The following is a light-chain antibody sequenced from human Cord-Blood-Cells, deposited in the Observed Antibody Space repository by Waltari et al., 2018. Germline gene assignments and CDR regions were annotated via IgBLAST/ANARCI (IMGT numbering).Light chain of an antibody. CDR3: QQRSNWPPLT. CDR2: DAS. J-gene: IGKJ4*01. V-gene: IGKV3-11*01. Sequence: EIVLTQSPATLSLSPGESATLSCTASQSGSSYLAWDQQKPGQAPSLLLYDASNRATGIPARFSGSGSGTDFTLTISSLEPEDFAVYYCQQRSNWPPLTFGGGTKVEIK. CDR1: QSGSSY.